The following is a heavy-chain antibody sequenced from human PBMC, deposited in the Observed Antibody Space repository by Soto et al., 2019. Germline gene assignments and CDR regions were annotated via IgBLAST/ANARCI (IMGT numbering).Heavy chain of an antibody. J-gene: IGHJ4*02. V-gene: IGHV6-1*01. CDR3: ARGSYYSGWV. CDR1: GDSVSSTSAA. CDR2: TYYRSKWYS. Sequence: TLSLTCAISGDSVSSTSAAWSWIRQSPSRGLEWLGRTYYRSKWYSDYAVSVKSRITINPDTSKNQFSLQLNSVTPEDTAVYYCARGSYYSGWVWGQGTLVTFSS. D-gene: IGHD6-19*01.